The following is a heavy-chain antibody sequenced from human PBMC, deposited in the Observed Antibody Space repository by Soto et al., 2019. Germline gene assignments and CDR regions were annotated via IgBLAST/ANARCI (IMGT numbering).Heavy chain of an antibody. CDR3: ARAQGSGFLVS. J-gene: IGHJ4*02. CDR1: GGSISSGDYY. Sequence: SETLSLTCTVSGGSISSGDYYWSWIRQPPGKGLEWIGYIYYSGSTYYNPSLKSRVTISVDTSKNQFSLKLSSVTTADTAVYYCARAQGSGFLVSWGQGTLVTVS. CDR2: IYYSGST. V-gene: IGHV4-30-4*01. D-gene: IGHD3-10*01.